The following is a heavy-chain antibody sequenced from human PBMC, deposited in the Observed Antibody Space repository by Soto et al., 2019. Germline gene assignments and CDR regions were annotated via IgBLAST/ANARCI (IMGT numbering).Heavy chain of an antibody. V-gene: IGHV3-74*01. Sequence: GGSLRLSCAASGFTFTNYWMHWVRQVPGKGLVWVSRIDGVGTGTSYSDSVRGRFTISRDNAENTLYLQMNSLRADDTALYYCAKLTNPGNYVRAYWGQGTLVTAPQ. CDR2: IDGVGTGT. CDR3: AKLTNPGNYVRAY. J-gene: IGHJ4*02. CDR1: GFTFTNYW. D-gene: IGHD3-10*02.